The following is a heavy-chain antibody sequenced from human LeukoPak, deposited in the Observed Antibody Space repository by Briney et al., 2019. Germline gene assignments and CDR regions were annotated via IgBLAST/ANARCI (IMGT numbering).Heavy chain of an antibody. V-gene: IGHV3-53*01. J-gene: IGHJ6*03. CDR2: IYSGGST. CDR1: GFTVSSNY. CDR3: ARDALYYYGSGTPWGYMDV. Sequence: GGSLRLSCAASGFTVSSNYMSWVRQAPGKGLEWVSVIYSGGSTNYADSVKGRFTIFRDNSKNTLYFQMNSLRAEDTAVYYCARDALYYYGSGTPWGYMDVWGKGTPVTISS. D-gene: IGHD3-10*01.